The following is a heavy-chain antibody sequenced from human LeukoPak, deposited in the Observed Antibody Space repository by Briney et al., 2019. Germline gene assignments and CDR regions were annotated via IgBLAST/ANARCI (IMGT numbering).Heavy chain of an antibody. CDR1: GFTFTNYC. CDR3: ATYRQVLLPFES. CDR2: ISCSTNYI. V-gene: IGHV3-21*04. Sequence: PGGSLRLSCAASGFTFTNYCMIWVRQAPGKGLEWVSSISCSTNYIYYADSVRGRFTISRDNSKSTLSLQMNSLRAEDTAIYYCATYRQVLLPFESWGQGTLVTVSS. J-gene: IGHJ4*02. D-gene: IGHD2-8*02.